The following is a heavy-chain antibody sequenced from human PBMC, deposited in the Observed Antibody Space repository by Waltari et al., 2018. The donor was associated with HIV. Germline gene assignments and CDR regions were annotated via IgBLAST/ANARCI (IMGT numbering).Heavy chain of an antibody. J-gene: IGHJ4*02. Sequence: QVQLQESGPGLVKPSETLSLSCTVSGGSISGYFWSWIRLPPGRELEWIGYIYSSGSTTYNPSLQSRVTISVDTSKNQLSLKMSSVTAADTAVYYCARHKVIAATSYFDYWGQGTLVAVSS. D-gene: IGHD2-15*01. CDR3: ARHKVIAATSYFDY. V-gene: IGHV4-59*08. CDR2: IYSSGST. CDR1: GGSISGYF.